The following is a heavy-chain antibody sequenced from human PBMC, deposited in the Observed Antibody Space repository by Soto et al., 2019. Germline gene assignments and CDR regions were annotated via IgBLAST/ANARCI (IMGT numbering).Heavy chain of an antibody. J-gene: IGHJ6*02. CDR1: GFTFSSYA. CDR2: ISYDGSNK. V-gene: IGHV3-30-3*01. CDR3: ARVEEPDENYGGNYYYYYGMDV. D-gene: IGHD4-17*01. Sequence: GGSLRLSCAASGFTFSSYAMHWVRQAPGKGLEWVAVISYDGSNKYYADSVKGRFTISRDNSKNTLYLQMNSLRAEDTAVYYCARVEEPDENYGGNYYYYYGMDVWGQGTTVTVSS.